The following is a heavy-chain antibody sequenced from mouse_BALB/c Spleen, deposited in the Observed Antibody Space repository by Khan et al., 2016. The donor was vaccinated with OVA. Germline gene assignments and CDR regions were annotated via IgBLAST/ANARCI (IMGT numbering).Heavy chain of an antibody. CDR3: ARRNYFGYTFAY. Sequence: QVQLKQSGAELARPGASVKLSYKASGYTFTDYYINWVKQRTGQGLEWIGEISPGSGDTYYNERFKGKATLTADKSSSTAYMQLSSLTSEASAVYFGARRNYFGYTFAYWGQGTLVTVSA. CDR2: ISPGSGDT. D-gene: IGHD1-2*01. J-gene: IGHJ3*01. V-gene: IGHV1-77*01. CDR1: GYTFTDYY.